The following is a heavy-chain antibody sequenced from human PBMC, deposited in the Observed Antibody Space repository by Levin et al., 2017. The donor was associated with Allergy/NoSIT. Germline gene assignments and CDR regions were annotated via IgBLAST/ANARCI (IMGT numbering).Heavy chain of an antibody. Sequence: GGSLRLSCVASGFTFSSYWMTWVRQAPGKGLEWVANIKQDGSEKYYVDSVKGRFTISRDNAKNSLYLQMNSLRAEDTAVYYCASEYCSSTSCYMEWFGPWGQGTLVTVSS. D-gene: IGHD2-2*02. CDR3: ASEYCSSTSCYMEWFGP. J-gene: IGHJ5*02. V-gene: IGHV3-7*01. CDR2: IKQDGSEK. CDR1: GFTFSSYW.